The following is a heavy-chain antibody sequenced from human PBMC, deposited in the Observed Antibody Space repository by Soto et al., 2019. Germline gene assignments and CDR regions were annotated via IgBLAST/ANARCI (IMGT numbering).Heavy chain of an antibody. CDR2: ISSSSAYI. CDR3: AKDVVVGATTGLGDYYYYYGMDV. V-gene: IGHV3-21*06. D-gene: IGHD1-26*01. Sequence: EVHLVEAGGGLVKPGESLTLSCAASGFTFGSFTLNWVRQAPGKGLEWVSSISSSSAYIYYAESVKGRFTISRDNARSTLYLQMNSLRAEDTAVYYCAKDVVVGATTGLGDYYYYYGMDVWGQGTTVTVSS. J-gene: IGHJ6*02. CDR1: GFTFGSFT.